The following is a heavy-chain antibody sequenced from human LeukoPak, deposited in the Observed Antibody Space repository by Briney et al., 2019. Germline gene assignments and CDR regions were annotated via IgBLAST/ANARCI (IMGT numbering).Heavy chain of an antibody. D-gene: IGHD3-16*02. CDR3: ARDWGSYRTLYYFDY. V-gene: IGHV3-73*01. CDR2: IRSKANSYAT. CDR1: GFTFSGSA. Sequence: GGSLRLSCAASGFTFSGSAMHWVRQASGKGLEWVGRIRSKANSYATAYAASVKGRFTISRDDSKNTAYLQMNSLRAEDTAVYYCARDWGSYRTLYYFDYWGQGTLVTVSS. J-gene: IGHJ4*02.